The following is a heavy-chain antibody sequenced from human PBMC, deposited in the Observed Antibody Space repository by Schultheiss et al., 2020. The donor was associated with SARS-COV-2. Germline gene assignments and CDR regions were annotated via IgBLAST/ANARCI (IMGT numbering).Heavy chain of an antibody. V-gene: IGHV3-48*04. CDR1: GFTFSSYS. Sequence: GGSLRLSCAASGFTFSSYSMNWVRQAPGKGLEWVSYISSSGSTTYYADSVKGRFTISRDNTQNSLHLQMNSLSADDTAVYYCAREKRLIVVVPPAIRYYYYYMDVWGEGTTVTVSS. CDR3: AREKRLIVVVPPAIRYYYYYMDV. J-gene: IGHJ6*03. D-gene: IGHD2-2*01. CDR2: ISSSGSTT.